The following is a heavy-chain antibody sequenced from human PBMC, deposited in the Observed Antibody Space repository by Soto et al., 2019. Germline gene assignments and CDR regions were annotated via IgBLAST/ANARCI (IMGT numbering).Heavy chain of an antibody. V-gene: IGHV3-30*18. CDR2: ISYDGSNK. J-gene: IGHJ6*02. CDR1: GFTFSSYG. CDR3: AKVRKGSGWTVHHYYGMDV. Sequence: PGGSLRLSCAASGFTFSSYGMHWVRQAPGKGLEWVAVISYDGSNKYYADSVKGRFTISRDNSKNTLYLQMNSLRAEDTAVYYCAKVRKGSGWTVHHYYGMDVWGQGTTVTVSS. D-gene: IGHD6-19*01.